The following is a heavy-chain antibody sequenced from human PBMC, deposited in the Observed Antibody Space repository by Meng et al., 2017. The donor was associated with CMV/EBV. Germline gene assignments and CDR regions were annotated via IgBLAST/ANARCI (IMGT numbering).Heavy chain of an antibody. J-gene: IGHJ4*02. CDR3: TRPTYDSSGLTFDY. CDR2: IRSNANNYAT. V-gene: IGHV3-73*01. D-gene: IGHD3-22*01. Sequence: SGFPLSGSAMHWVRQAPGKGLEWVGRIRSNANNYATTYAASVKGRFTMSRDDSKNTAYLQMSSLKTEDTAVYYCTRPTYDSSGLTFDYWGQGTLVTVSS. CDR1: GFPLSGSA.